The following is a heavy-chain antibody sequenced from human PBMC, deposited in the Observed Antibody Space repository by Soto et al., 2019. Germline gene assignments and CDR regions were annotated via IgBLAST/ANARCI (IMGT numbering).Heavy chain of an antibody. CDR2: ISGSGGST. D-gene: IGHD6-13*01. CDR1: GFTVSSKY. J-gene: IGHJ4*02. V-gene: IGHV3-23*01. CDR3: AKLAPGYSSSLEFDY. Sequence: GGSLRLSCAASGFTVSSKYMTWVRQAPGKGLEWVSAISGSGGSTYYADSVKGRFTISRDNSKNTLYLQMNSLRAEDTAVYYCAKLAPGYSSSLEFDYWGQGTLVTVSS.